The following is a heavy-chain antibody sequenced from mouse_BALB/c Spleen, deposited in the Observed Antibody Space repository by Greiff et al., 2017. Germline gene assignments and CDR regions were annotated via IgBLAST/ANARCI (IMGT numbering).Heavy chain of an antibody. V-gene: IGHV1-14*01. D-gene: IGHD2-1*01. CDR3: ARGGGIYYGNPYYYAMDY. CDR2: INPYNDGT. CDR1: GYTFTSYV. Sequence: VQLKESGPELVKPGASVKMSCKASGYTFTSYVMHWVKQKPGQGLEWIGYINPYNDGTKYNEKFKGKATLTSDKSSSTAYMELSSLTSEDSAVYYCARGGGIYYGNPYYYAMDYWGQGTSVTVSS. J-gene: IGHJ4*01.